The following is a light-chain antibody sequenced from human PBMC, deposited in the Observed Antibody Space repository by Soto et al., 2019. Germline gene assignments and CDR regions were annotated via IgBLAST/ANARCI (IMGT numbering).Light chain of an antibody. J-gene: IGLJ1*01. CDR3: TSYTSSFTYV. CDR1: SSNIGSNT. Sequence: QSALTQPPSASGTPGQRVTISCSGSSSNIGSNTVNWYQHHPGKAPKLIIYDVSNRPSGVSNRFSGSKSGNTASLTISGLQAEDEADYYCTSYTSSFTYVFGTGTKVTVL. CDR2: DVS. V-gene: IGLV2-14*03.